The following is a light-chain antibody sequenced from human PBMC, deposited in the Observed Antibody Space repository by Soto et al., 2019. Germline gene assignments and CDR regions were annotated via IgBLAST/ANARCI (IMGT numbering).Light chain of an antibody. V-gene: IGKV3-20*01. CDR1: QSVSNNY. J-gene: IGKJ4*01. CDR2: GAS. Sequence: EVVLTQSPGTLSLSPGERATLSCGATQSVSNNYLAWYQQKPGQAPRLLFYGASSRATGIPDRFSGSGSGTDFTLTISRLEPEDFAVYYCQQYGGSPRLSFGGGTKVEIK. CDR3: QQYGGSPRLS.